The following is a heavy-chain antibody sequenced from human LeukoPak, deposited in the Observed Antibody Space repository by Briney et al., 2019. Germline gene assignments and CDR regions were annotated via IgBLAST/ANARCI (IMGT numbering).Heavy chain of an antibody. CDR2: IYYTGST. Sequence: SETLSLTCTVSGGSISGSYWSWIRQPPGKGLEWIGCIYYTGSTNYNPSLKSRVTISVDTSKDQFSLRLISVTVADTAVYYCARGDNSLSLPITWGQGTLVTVSS. CDR3: ARGDNSLSLPIT. J-gene: IGHJ5*02. CDR1: GGSISGSY. D-gene: IGHD6-6*01. V-gene: IGHV4-59*01.